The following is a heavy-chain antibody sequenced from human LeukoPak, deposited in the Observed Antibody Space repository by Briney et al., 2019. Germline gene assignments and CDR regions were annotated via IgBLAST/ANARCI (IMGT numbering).Heavy chain of an antibody. CDR1: GYTFTDCY. D-gene: IGHD2-2*01. Sequence: ASVKVSCKASGYTFTDCYMHWVRQAPGQGFEWMGWINPNDCDTNYAQKFQGRVTMTRDTSISTAHMEVSRLRSDDTAVYYCARPNFLYCSSSTCLFDYWGQGTLVTVSS. V-gene: IGHV1-2*02. CDR2: INPNDCDT. J-gene: IGHJ4*02. CDR3: ARPNFLYCSSSTCLFDY.